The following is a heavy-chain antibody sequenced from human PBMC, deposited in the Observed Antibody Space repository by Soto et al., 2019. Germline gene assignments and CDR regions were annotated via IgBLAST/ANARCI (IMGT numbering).Heavy chain of an antibody. V-gene: IGHV4-34*01. CDR2: INHSGST. CDR3: ARDWGSSGRPYYYGMDV. J-gene: IGHJ6*02. CDR1: GGCFSGYY. Sequence: SETLSLTCAVYGGCFSGYYWSWIRQPPGKGLEWIGEINHSGSTNYNPSLKSRVTISVDTSKNQFSLKLSSVTAADTAVYYCARDWGSSGRPYYYGMDVWGQAPTVTVSS. D-gene: IGHD6-19*01.